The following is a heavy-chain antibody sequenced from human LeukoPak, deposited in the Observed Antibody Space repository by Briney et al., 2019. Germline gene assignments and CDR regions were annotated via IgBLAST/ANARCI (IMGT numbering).Heavy chain of an antibody. CDR1: GFTFSSYG. CDR2: IWYDGSNK. CDR3: ALGDSSGYYYPEDY. V-gene: IGHV3-33*01. J-gene: IGHJ4*02. Sequence: GGSLRLSCAASGFTFSSYGMHWVRQAPGKGLEWVAVIWYDGSNKYYADSVKGRFTISRDNSKNTLYLQMNSLRAEDTAVYYCALGDSSGYYYPEDYWGQGTLVTVSS. D-gene: IGHD3-22*01.